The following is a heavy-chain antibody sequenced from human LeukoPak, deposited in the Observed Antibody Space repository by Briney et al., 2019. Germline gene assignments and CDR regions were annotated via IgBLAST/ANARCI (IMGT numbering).Heavy chain of an antibody. J-gene: IGHJ5*02. CDR2: IYYSGST. CDR1: GYSISSGYY. V-gene: IGHV4-38-2*02. D-gene: IGHD2-15*01. CDR3: ARGHAPVVAATGNWFDP. Sequence: SETLSLTCTVSGYSISSGYYWGWIRQPPGKGLEWIGSIYYSGSTYYNPSLKSRVTISVDTSKNQFSLKLSSVTAADTAVYYCARGHAPVVAATGNWFDPWGQGTLVTVSS.